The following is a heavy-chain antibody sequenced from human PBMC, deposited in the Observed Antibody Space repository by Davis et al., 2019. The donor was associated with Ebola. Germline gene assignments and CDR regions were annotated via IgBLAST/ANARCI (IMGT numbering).Heavy chain of an antibody. J-gene: IGHJ4*02. CDR1: GGTFSSYA. D-gene: IGHD2-2*01. V-gene: IGHV1-69*10. CDR2: IIPILGIA. Sequence: SVKVSCKASGGTFSSYAISWVRQAPGQGLEWMGGIIPILGIANYAQKFQGRVTITADESTSTAYMELSSLRSEDTAVYYCARNGMGSSTSCYPDWGQGTLVTVSS. CDR3: ARNGMGSSTSCYPD.